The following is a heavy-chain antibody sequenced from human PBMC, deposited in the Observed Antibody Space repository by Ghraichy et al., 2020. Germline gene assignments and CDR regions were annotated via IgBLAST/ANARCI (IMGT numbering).Heavy chain of an antibody. CDR1: TFTFSNYA. J-gene: IGHJ3*02. CDR2: IGGTGDDI. V-gene: IGHV3-23*01. CDR3: AKDQIAMNGNWDAFDI. D-gene: IGHD1-1*01. Sequence: LSLTCAASTFTFSNYAMTWVRQAPGKGLEWVSSIGGTGDDINYADSVEGRFTISRDNFKNTLYLQMNSLKAEDTAVYYCAKDQIAMNGNWDAFDIWGQGTVVTVSS.